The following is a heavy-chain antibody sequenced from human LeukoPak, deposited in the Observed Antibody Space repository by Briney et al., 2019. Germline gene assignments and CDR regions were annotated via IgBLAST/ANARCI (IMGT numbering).Heavy chain of an antibody. V-gene: IGHV3-21*01. CDR3: ARDYGSGKIGYYYGMDV. Sequence: GGSLRLSCAASGFTFSSYSMNWVRQAPGKGLEWVSSISSSSSYIYYAESVKGRFTNSRDNANNSLYLQMNSLRAEDTAGYYFARDYGSGKIGYYYGMDVWAKGTTVTVSS. CDR2: ISSSSSYI. CDR1: GFTFSSYS. D-gene: IGHD3-10*01. J-gene: IGHJ6*04.